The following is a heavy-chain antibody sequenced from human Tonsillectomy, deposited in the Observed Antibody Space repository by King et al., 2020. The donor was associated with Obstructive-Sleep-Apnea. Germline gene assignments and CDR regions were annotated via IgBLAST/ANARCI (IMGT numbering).Heavy chain of an antibody. J-gene: IGHJ4*02. D-gene: IGHD3-10*01. Sequence: QLQESGPGLVKPSETLSLTCTVSGGSISSSSYYWGWIRQPPGKGLEWIGSIYYSGSTYYNPSLKSRVTISVDTSKNQFSLKLSSVTAADTAVYYCARDRFKDYYGSGIFTWGQGTLVTVSS. CDR3: ARDRFKDYYGSGIFT. CDR2: IYYSGST. CDR1: GGSISSSSYY. V-gene: IGHV4-39*07.